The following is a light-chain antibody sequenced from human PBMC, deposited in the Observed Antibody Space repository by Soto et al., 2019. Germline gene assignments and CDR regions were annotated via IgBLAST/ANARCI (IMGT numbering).Light chain of an antibody. CDR1: QDISNY. Sequence: DIQMTQSPSSLSASVGDRVTITCRASQDISNYLAWYQQKPGKLPELLIYAASTLQPRVPSRFSASTSGTDFTLTITSLQPEDVAIYYCQKYDGIPYTFCQGTKLEIK. CDR3: QKYDGIPYT. CDR2: AAS. J-gene: IGKJ2*01. V-gene: IGKV1-27*01.